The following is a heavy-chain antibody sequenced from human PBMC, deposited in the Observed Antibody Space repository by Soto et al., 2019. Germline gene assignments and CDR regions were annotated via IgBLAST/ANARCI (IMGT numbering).Heavy chain of an antibody. Sequence: ASVKVSCKTSGYSFTDYYMHWVRQAPGQGLEWMGWINPNSGGTNYPRKFQGRVTMTRDTSLNTVYMDVTRLRSDDTAVYYCARDSPSLAYCGGDCYSIDYWGPGTLVTVSS. J-gene: IGHJ4*02. D-gene: IGHD2-21*02. CDR3: ARDSPSLAYCGGDCYSIDY. CDR1: GYSFTDYY. V-gene: IGHV1-2*02. CDR2: INPNSGGT.